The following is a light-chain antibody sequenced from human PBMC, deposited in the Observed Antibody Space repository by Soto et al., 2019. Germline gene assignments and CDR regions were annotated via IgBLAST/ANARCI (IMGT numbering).Light chain of an antibody. CDR3: QQYGSSPPGYT. V-gene: IGKV3-20*01. CDR2: GAS. J-gene: IGKJ2*01. CDR1: QSISSTY. Sequence: EIVLTQSPGTLYLSPGESDTLSCRASQSISSTYLAWYQQKPGQAPRLLIYGASRRATGIPDRFSGNGSGTHFTRTISRLEPEDFAVYYCQQYGSSPPGYTCGQGTKLEIK.